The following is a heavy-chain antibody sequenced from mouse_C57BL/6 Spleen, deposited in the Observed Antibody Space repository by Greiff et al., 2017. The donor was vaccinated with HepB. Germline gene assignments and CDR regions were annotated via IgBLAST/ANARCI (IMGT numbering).Heavy chain of an antibody. J-gene: IGHJ2*01. CDR3: ARKDYGSSYGY. CDR2: IYPGDGDT. Sequence: QVQLQQSGAELVKPGASVKISCKASGYAFSGYWMNWVKQRPGKGLEWIGQIYPGDGDTNYNGKFKGKATLTADKSSSAAYMQLSSLTSEDSAVYFCARKDYGSSYGYWGQGTTLTVSS. D-gene: IGHD1-1*01. V-gene: IGHV1-80*01. CDR1: GYAFSGYW.